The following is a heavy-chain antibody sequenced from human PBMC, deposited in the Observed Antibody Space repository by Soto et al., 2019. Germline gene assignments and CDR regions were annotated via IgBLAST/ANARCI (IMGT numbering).Heavy chain of an antibody. V-gene: IGHV4-39*01. CDR3: ARPKTIGAAAGKGWFDP. CDR1: GGSISSGGYY. CDR2: TFYTGST. J-gene: IGHJ5*02. Sequence: PAETLSLTFAVSGGSISSGGYYLAWIRQHPGKGLEWIGSTFYTGSTYYSPSLKGRLIISVDPSKNQFSLKLTSVTAADMAMYFCARPKTIGAAAGKGWFDPWGQGTLVTVSS. D-gene: IGHD6-13*01.